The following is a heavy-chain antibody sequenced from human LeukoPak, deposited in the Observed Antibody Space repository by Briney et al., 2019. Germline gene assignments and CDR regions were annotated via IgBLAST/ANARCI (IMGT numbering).Heavy chain of an antibody. V-gene: IGHV3-30-3*01. CDR2: ISYDGSNK. D-gene: IGHD6-13*01. J-gene: IGHJ4*02. Sequence: GRSLRLSCAASGFTFSSYAMHWVRQAPGKGLEWVAVISYDGSNKYYADSVKGRFTISRDNSKNTLYLQMNSLRAEDTAVYYCAKDPLYSSSSLGYWGQGTLVTVSS. CDR1: GFTFSSYA. CDR3: AKDPLYSSSSLGY.